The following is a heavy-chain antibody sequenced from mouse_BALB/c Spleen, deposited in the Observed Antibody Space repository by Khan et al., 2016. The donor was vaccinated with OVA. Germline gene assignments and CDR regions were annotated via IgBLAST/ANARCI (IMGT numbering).Heavy chain of an antibody. Sequence: QVQLQQSGPELVKPGASVRISCKASGYTFTTYYIHWVKQRPGQGLQWIGWIYPGSVNTQYNEQFKGKATLTADKSSSTAYMQLSSLTSKDAAVYFCARDDYFVGDAMDYWGQGTSVTVSS. V-gene: IGHV1S56*01. J-gene: IGHJ4*01. CDR2: IYPGSVNT. CDR1: GYTFTTYY. CDR3: ARDDYFVGDAMDY. D-gene: IGHD2-4*01.